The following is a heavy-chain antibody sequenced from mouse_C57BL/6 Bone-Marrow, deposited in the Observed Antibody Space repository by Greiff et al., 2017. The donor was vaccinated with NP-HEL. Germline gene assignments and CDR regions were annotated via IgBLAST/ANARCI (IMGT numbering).Heavy chain of an antibody. V-gene: IGHV5-9*01. CDR3: ARQGLYFDY. Sequence: EVMLVESGGGLVKPGGSLKLSCAASGFTFSSYTMSWVRQTPEKRLEWVATISGGGGNTYYPDSVKGRFTISRDNAKNTLYLQMSRLRSEDTALYYCARQGLYFDYWGQGTTLTVSS. D-gene: IGHD3-1*01. CDR2: ISGGGGNT. CDR1: GFTFSSYT. J-gene: IGHJ2*01.